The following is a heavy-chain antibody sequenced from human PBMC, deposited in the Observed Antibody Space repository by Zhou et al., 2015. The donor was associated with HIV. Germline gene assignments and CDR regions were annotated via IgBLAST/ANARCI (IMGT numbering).Heavy chain of an antibody. CDR3: GRGTRYRQYFYYGMAV. D-gene: IGHD3-9*01. Sequence: QVQLVQSGAEVKKPGSSVTVSCKASGASFSNYAITWVRQAPGQGLEWMGGIVPIFGTSDHAQKFQGRVTITADESTSTAYMELSSLRSADTAVYYCGRGTRYRQYFYYGMAVWGQGTTVIVSS. CDR2: IVPIFGTS. J-gene: IGHJ6*02. CDR1: GASFSNYA. V-gene: IGHV1-69*01.